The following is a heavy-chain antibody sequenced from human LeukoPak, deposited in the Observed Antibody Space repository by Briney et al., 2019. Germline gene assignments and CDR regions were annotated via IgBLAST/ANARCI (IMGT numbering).Heavy chain of an antibody. CDR3: ARDYPGWGMATIFH. Sequence: PGGSLRLSCAASGFTFSSYSMNWVRQAPGKGLEWVSSISSSSSYIYYADSVKGRFTISRDNAKNSLYLQMNSLRAEDTAVYYCARDYPGWGMATIFHWGQGTLVTVSS. V-gene: IGHV3-21*01. J-gene: IGHJ4*02. D-gene: IGHD5-12*01. CDR1: GFTFSSYS. CDR2: ISSSSSYI.